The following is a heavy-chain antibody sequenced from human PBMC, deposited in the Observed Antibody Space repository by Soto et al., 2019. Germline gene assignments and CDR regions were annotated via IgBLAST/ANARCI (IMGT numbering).Heavy chain of an antibody. D-gene: IGHD3-22*01. CDR2: INPSGGST. CDR1: GYTFTSYY. V-gene: IGHV1-46*01. CDR3: ARQYDSSGCYTREYYFDY. J-gene: IGHJ4*02. Sequence: ASVKVSCKASGYTFTSYYMHWVRQAPGQELEWMGIINPSGGSTSYAQKFQGRVTMTRDTSTSTVYMELSSLRSEDTAVYYCARQYDSSGCYTREYYFDYWGQGTLVTVSS.